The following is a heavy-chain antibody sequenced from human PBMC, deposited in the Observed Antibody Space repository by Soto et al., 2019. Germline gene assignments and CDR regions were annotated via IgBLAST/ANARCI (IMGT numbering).Heavy chain of an antibody. CDR2: IYYSRST. D-gene: IGHD3-9*01. V-gene: IGHV4-39*01. Sequence: SETLSLTCTVSGGSISSTSYYWCWIRQPPGKGLEWIGSIYYSRSTFYHPSLKSRVTISVDTSKTQFALKLSSVTAADTAVYYCARRRLRYFGCVNWGQGTLGTGSS. CDR3: ARRRLRYFGCVN. CDR1: GGSISSTSYY. J-gene: IGHJ4*02.